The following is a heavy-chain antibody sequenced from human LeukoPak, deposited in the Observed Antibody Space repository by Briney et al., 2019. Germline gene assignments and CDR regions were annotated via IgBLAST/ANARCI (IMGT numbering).Heavy chain of an antibody. V-gene: IGHV1-69*02. D-gene: IGHD2-15*01. CDR2: IIPILGIA. CDR1: GYAFTSYY. J-gene: IGHJ4*02. CDR3: ASGYCSGGSCYLFVY. Sequence: SVKVSCKASGYAFTSYYMHWVRQAPGQGLEWMGRIIPILGIANYAQKFQGRVTITADKSTSTAYMELSSLRSEDTAVYYCASGYCSGGSCYLFVYWGQGTLVTVSS.